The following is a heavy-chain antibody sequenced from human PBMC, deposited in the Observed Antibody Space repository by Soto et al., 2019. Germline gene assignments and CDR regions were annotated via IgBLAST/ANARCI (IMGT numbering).Heavy chain of an antibody. Sequence: PSETLSITCAVYGGSFSGYYWSWIRQPPGKGLEWIGEINHSGSTNYNPSLKSRVTISVDTSKNQFSLKLSSVTAADTAVYYCARGKLSSLAAPTVTRRVGYNWFDPWGQGTLVTVSS. CDR3: ARGKLSSLAAPTVTRRVGYNWFDP. CDR1: GGSFSGYY. D-gene: IGHD4-17*01. CDR2: INHSGST. J-gene: IGHJ5*02. V-gene: IGHV4-34*01.